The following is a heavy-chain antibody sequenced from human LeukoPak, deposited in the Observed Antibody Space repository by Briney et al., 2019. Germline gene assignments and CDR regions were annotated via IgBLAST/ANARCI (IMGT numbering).Heavy chain of an antibody. CDR1: GYTVTSYY. J-gene: IGHJ6*02. CDR3: ASVYKHGMDV. CDR2: LKPSGGSS. Sequence: ASVKVSCKASGYTVTSYYMHWVRQAPGQGLEWMAILKPSGGSSNYAQKFQGRATLTRATSTGTVYMELSSLRSAATAVYYCASVYKHGMDVWGQGTTVIVSS. D-gene: IGHD1-1*01. V-gene: IGHV1-46*01.